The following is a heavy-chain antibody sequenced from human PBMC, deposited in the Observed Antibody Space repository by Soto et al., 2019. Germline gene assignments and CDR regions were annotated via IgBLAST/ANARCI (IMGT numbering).Heavy chain of an antibody. J-gene: IGHJ6*02. V-gene: IGHV4-59*08. CDR2: IYYSGST. CDR1: GGSISSYY. D-gene: IGHD3-22*01. CDR3: ARVYYDSSGYGMDV. Sequence: SXTLSLTCTVSGGSISSYYWSWIRQPPGKGLEWIGYIYYSGSTNYNPSLKSRVTISVDTSKNQFSLKLSSVTAADTAVYYCARVYYDSSGYGMDVWGQGTTVT.